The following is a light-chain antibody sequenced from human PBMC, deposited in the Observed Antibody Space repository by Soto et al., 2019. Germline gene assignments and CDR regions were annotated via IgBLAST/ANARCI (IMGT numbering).Light chain of an antibody. CDR1: QGISSY. CDR2: AAS. Sequence: DIQLTQSPSFLSASVGDRVTITCRASQGISSYLAWYQQKPGKAPKLLIYAASTLQSGVPSRFSGSASGTEFTLTIRSLQPEDVATYYCQQLKSYPLTFGQGTRLEIK. CDR3: QQLKSYPLT. J-gene: IGKJ5*01. V-gene: IGKV1-9*01.